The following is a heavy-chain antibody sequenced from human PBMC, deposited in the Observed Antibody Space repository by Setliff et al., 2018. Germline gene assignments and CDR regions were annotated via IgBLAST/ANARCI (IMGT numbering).Heavy chain of an antibody. CDR1: DFSVGSVYY. CDR2: IYYSGTT. Sequence: PSETLSLTCAVSDFSVGSVYYWGWIRQPPGRGPEWIANIYYSGTTHYSPSFESRVTMSVDTSKNQVSLKLSSVTAADSALYYCARTSTGRYFDFWGRGTLVTVSS. CDR3: ARTSTGRYFDF. D-gene: IGHD2-2*01. V-gene: IGHV4-38-2*01. J-gene: IGHJ2*01.